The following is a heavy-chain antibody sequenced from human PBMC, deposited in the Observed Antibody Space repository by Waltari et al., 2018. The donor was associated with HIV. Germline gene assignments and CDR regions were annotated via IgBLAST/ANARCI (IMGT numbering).Heavy chain of an antibody. Sequence: EVRLVQSGGGLVKPGESLTLSCTASGFNFNLFSVPWVRLAPGKGLEWVSSISRGSSYSYYSDAVKGRFTVSRDNAKNSLLLQLNTLTAEDTALYYCVRDRTSLTTGDFESWGQGAPVTVSS. D-gene: IGHD1-1*01. V-gene: IGHV3-21*02. J-gene: IGHJ4*02. CDR3: VRDRTSLTTGDFES. CDR1: GFNFNLFS. CDR2: ISRGSSYS.